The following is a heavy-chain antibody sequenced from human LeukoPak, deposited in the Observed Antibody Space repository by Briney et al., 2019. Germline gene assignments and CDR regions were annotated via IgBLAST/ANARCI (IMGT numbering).Heavy chain of an antibody. D-gene: IGHD3-10*01. V-gene: IGHV1-2*02. CDR2: INPNSGGT. CDR3: ARGRLRFGESTDAFDI. CDR1: GYTFTVYY. Sequence: GASVKVSCKASGYTFTVYYMHWVRQAPGQGLEWMGWINPNSGGTNYAQKFQGRVTMTRDTSISTAYMELSRLRSDDTPVYYCARGRLRFGESTDAFDIWGQGTIDTVSS. J-gene: IGHJ3*02.